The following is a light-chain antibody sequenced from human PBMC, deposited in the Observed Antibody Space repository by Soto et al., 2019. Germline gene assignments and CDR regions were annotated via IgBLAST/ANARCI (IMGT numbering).Light chain of an antibody. V-gene: IGKV1-39*01. Sequence: DIQMTQSPSSLSASVGDRVTITCRASQSISSYLNWYQQKPGKAPKLLIYAASSLQSGVPSRFSGSGSGTDFTLTIRSLQPEDFETYYCQQSYSTPYTLGQGTTLQMK. J-gene: IGKJ2*01. CDR3: QQSYSTPYT. CDR2: AAS. CDR1: QSISSY.